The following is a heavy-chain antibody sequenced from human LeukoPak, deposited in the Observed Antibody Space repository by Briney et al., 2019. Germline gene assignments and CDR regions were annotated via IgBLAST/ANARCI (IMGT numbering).Heavy chain of an antibody. J-gene: IGHJ4*02. Sequence: GGSLRLSCAASGFTFSDCAMSWVRQAPGKGLEWVSGIRGSGGSTYYADPVKGRFTISRDNSKNTMYLQMNPLRAEDTAVYYCAKDVVAAPSRSDYGGQGTLVTVSS. V-gene: IGHV3-23*01. D-gene: IGHD1-26*01. CDR3: AKDVVAAPSRSDY. CDR2: IRGSGGST. CDR1: GFTFSDCA.